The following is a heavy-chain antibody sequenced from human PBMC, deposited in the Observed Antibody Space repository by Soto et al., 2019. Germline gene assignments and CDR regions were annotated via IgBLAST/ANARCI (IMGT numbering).Heavy chain of an antibody. CDR1: GYIFTSYW. CDR3: ARRAYYYDSSGYLTYYYYGMDV. Sequence: ESLMFSCKGSGYIFTSYWIGLVRQMTGKGLEWMGIIYPGDSDTRYSPSFQGQVTISADKSISTAYLQWSSLKASDTAMYYCARRAYYYDSSGYLTYYYYGMDVWGQGTTVTVSS. D-gene: IGHD3-22*01. V-gene: IGHV5-51*01. CDR2: IYPGDSDT. J-gene: IGHJ6*02.